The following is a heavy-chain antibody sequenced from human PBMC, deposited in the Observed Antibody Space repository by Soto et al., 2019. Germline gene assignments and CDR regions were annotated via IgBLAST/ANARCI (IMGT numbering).Heavy chain of an antibody. D-gene: IGHD6-13*01. Sequence: PGGSLRLSCAASGLTFSSYGMHWVRQAPGKGLEWVAVIWYDGSNKYYADSVKGRFTISRDNSKNTLYLQMNSLRAEDTAVYYCARAYSSWSPYPFDYWGQGTLVTVS. V-gene: IGHV3-33*01. CDR2: IWYDGSNK. CDR3: ARAYSSWSPYPFDY. J-gene: IGHJ4*02. CDR1: GLTFSSYG.